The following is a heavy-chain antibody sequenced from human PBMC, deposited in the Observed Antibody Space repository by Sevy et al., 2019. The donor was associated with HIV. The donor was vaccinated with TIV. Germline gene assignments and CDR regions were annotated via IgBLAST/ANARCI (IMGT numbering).Heavy chain of an antibody. Sequence: GGFLRLSCEASGFSFSSYWMSWVRQAPGKGLEWMANIKEDGSMIYYVDSVKGRFTISRDNAKNSVYLQMTSLRAEDAALYYCVRAIGAAGSYWGQGTLVTVSS. V-gene: IGHV3-7*01. J-gene: IGHJ4*02. CDR1: GFSFSSYW. CDR2: IKEDGSMI. D-gene: IGHD6-13*01. CDR3: VRAIGAAGSY.